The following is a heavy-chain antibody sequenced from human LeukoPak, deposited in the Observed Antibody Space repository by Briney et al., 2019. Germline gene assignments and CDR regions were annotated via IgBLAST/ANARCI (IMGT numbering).Heavy chain of an antibody. Sequence: PSETLSLTCSVSGASISSNYWSWIRQSPGKGLEWIGYIFFSGSTIYNPSLKSRVTISVDTSKNHFSLNLNSVTAADTAVYFCAGTNGDYVFDYWGQGTLVTVSS. CDR1: GASISSNY. D-gene: IGHD4-17*01. CDR3: AGTNGDYVFDY. CDR2: IFFSGST. J-gene: IGHJ4*02. V-gene: IGHV4-59*08.